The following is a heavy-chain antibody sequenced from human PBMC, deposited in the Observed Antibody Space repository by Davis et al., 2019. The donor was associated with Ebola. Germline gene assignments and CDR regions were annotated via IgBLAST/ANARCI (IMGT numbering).Heavy chain of an antibody. CDR3: ARTITYYYDSSGYRGVNWFDP. J-gene: IGHJ5*02. D-gene: IGHD3-22*01. CDR2: IYYSGGT. V-gene: IGHV4-59*12. CDR1: GGSISSYY. Sequence: MPSETLSLTCTVSGGSISSYYWSWIRQPPGKGLEWLGYIYYSGGTNYNPSLKSRVTISLHKSKNQLSLTLSSVTAADTPVYYCARTITYYYDSSGYRGVNWFDPWGQGTLVTVSS.